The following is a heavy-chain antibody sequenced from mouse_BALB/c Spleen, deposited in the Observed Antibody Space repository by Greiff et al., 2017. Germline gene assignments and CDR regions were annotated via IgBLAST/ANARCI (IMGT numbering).Heavy chain of an antibody. Sequence: EVQLQQSGAELVRPGALVKLSCKASGFNIKDYYMHWVKQRPEQGLEWIGWIDPENGNTIYDPKFQGKASITADTSSNTAYLQLSSLTSEDTAVYYCASYDYAFDYWGQGTTLTVSS. D-gene: IGHD2-4*01. V-gene: IGHV14-1*02. CDR1: GFNIKDYY. CDR2: IDPENGNT. J-gene: IGHJ2*01. CDR3: ASYDYAFDY.